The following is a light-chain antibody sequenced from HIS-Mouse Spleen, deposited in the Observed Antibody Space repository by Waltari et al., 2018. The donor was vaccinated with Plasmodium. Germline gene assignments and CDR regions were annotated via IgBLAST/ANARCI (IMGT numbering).Light chain of an antibody. V-gene: IGLV3-27*01. CDR3: YSAADNNLV. CDR1: VLAKKY. J-gene: IGLJ3*02. Sequence: SYELTQPSSVSVSPGQTARITCSGDVLAKKYARWFQQKPGQAPVLGIYKDSERPSGIPERFSGSSSGTTVTLTISGAQIEDDADYYCYSAADNNLVFGGGTKLTVL. CDR2: KDS.